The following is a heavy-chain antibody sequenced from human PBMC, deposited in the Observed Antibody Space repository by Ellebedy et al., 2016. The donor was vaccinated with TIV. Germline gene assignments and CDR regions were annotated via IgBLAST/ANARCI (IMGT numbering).Heavy chain of an antibody. V-gene: IGHV3-21*01. J-gene: IGHJ4*02. Sequence: PGGSLSLSCAASGFTFSSYSMHWVRQAPGKGLGWVSSTSSNSNYIYYADSVRGRFTISRDNAKKSLYLQMNSLRAEDTAVYYCARGAMAAAGDDYWGQGTLVTVSS. D-gene: IGHD6-13*01. CDR2: TSSNSNYI. CDR1: GFTFSSYS. CDR3: ARGAMAAAGDDY.